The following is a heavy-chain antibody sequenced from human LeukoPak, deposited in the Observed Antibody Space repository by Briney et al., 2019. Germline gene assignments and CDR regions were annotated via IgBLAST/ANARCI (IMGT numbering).Heavy chain of an antibody. CDR1: GFTFSVAA. J-gene: IGHJ3*01. CDR3: AKDIQLST. CDR2: IGACGEST. V-gene: IGHV3-23*01. D-gene: IGHD5-24*01. Sequence: SGGSLRLSCAASGFTFSVAAMTWVRQTPGKGLEWVSLIGACGESTYYADSVKGRFTISRDNSKNTLSLQMNSLRVEDTAMYFCAKDIQLSTWGLGTMVTVSS.